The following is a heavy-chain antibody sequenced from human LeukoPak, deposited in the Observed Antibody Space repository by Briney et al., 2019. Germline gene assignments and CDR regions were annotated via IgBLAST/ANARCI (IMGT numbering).Heavy chain of an antibody. V-gene: IGHV3-30*02. D-gene: IGHD3-3*01. CDR3: AKGLYYKERSGYLA. J-gene: IGHJ5*02. CDR2: IRYDGSNK. Sequence: PAGSLSCTCAASGFTFSSYGLHWVRQAPGKGLEWVAFIRYDGSNKYYADSVKGRFTISRDNSKNTLYVQMNSLRGEDTAVYYCAKGLYYKERSGYLAWARRPLVTVSS. CDR1: GFTFSSYG.